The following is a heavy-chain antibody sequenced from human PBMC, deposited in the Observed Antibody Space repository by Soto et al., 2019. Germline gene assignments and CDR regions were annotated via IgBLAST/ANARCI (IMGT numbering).Heavy chain of an antibody. V-gene: IGHV3-30*18. CDR3: AKVSETIFGGDDAFDI. Sequence: GGSLRLSCAASGFTFSSFGMHWVRQAPGKGLEWVAVISYDGSNKYYADSVKGRFTISRDNSKNTLYLQMNSLRAEDTAVYYCAKVSETIFGGDDAFDIWGQGTMVTVSS. CDR1: GFTFSSFG. CDR2: ISYDGSNK. J-gene: IGHJ3*02. D-gene: IGHD3-3*01.